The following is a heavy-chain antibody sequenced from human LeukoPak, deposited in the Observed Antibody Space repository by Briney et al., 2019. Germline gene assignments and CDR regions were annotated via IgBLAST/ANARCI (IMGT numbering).Heavy chain of an antibody. CDR1: GFTFNNFA. J-gene: IGHJ4*02. Sequence: GGSLRLSCAASGFTFNNFAMSWVRQAPGKGLEWVSAISGSGGSTYYADSVKGRFTISRDNSKNTLYLQMNSLRAEDTAVYYCAKGPGSGWALDYWGQGTLVTVSS. D-gene: IGHD6-19*01. CDR2: ISGSGGST. CDR3: AKGPGSGWALDY. V-gene: IGHV3-23*01.